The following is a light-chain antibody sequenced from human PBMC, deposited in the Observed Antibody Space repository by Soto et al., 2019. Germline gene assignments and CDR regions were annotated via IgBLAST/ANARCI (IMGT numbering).Light chain of an antibody. V-gene: IGLV2-23*01. J-gene: IGLJ1*01. Sequence: SVLTQPASVSGSPGQSITISCTGTSSDVGSYNLVSWYQQHPGEAPKLMIYGGTKRPSGVSNRFSGSKSGNTASLTISGLQAEDEADYYCCSYAGITTYYVFGTGTKLTVL. CDR2: GGT. CDR1: SSDVGSYNL. CDR3: CSYAGITTYYV.